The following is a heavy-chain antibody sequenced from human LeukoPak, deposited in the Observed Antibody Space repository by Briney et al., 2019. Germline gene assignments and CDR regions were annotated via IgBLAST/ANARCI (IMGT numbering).Heavy chain of an antibody. CDR3: ARGLLLYCSGGGCSSGDY. D-gene: IGHD2-15*01. CDR1: GYTFTSYG. V-gene: IGHV1-18*01. Sequence: GASVKVSCKASGYTFTSYGISWVRQAPGQGLECMGWISAYNGNTNYAQKLQGRVTMTRNTSISTAYMELSSLRSEDTAVYYCARGLLLYCSGGGCSSGDYWGQGTLVTVSS. CDR2: ISAYNGNT. J-gene: IGHJ4*02.